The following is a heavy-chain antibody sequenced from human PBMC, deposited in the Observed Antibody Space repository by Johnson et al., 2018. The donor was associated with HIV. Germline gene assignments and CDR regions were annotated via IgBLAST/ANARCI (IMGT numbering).Heavy chain of an antibody. J-gene: IGHJ3*02. D-gene: IGHD2/OR15-2a*01. V-gene: IGHV3-53*01. CDR3: AKAFSTFHDAFDI. CDR1: GFTVSSNY. Sequence: EVQLVESGGGLIQPGGSLRLSCAASGFTVSSNYMNWVRQAPGKGLEWVSVIYSGGRTYYADSVKGRFTISRDNSKNTLFLQMNSLRAEDTAVYFCAKAFSTFHDAFDIWGQGTMVTVSS. CDR2: IYSGGRT.